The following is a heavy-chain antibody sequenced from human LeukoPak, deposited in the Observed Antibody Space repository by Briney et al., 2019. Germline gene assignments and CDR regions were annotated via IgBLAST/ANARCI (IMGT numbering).Heavy chain of an antibody. V-gene: IGHV3-48*03. CDR2: ISSSGSTI. CDR1: GFTFSSYE. Sequence: GGSLRLSCAASGFTFSSYEMNWVRQAPGKGLGWVSYISSSGSTIYYADSVKGRFTISRDNAKNSLYLQMNSLRAEDTAVYYCARVASNPHLDDFDYWGQGTLVTVSS. CDR3: ARVASNPHLDDFDY. J-gene: IGHJ4*02. D-gene: IGHD3/OR15-3a*01.